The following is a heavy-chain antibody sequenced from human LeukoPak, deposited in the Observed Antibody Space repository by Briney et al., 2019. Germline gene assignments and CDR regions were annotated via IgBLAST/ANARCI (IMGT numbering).Heavy chain of an antibody. D-gene: IGHD6-13*01. CDR3: ARSSHSSWYGAFDI. J-gene: IGHJ3*02. CDR1: GVTFSPYG. CDR2: ISNDGNYK. Sequence: GGSLRLSCVASGVTFSPYGMHWVRQAPGKGLEWVAVISNDGNYKYFTDSVKGRFTISRDNSKNTLDLQMNSLRAEDTAVYYCARSSHSSWYGAFDIWGRGAMVIVSS. V-gene: IGHV3-30*03.